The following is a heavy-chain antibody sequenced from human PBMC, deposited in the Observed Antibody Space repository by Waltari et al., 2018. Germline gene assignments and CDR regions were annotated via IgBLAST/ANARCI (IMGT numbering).Heavy chain of an antibody. J-gene: IGHJ4*02. Sequence: EVQLVESGGGLVQPGGSLRLSCAASGFTFSSYAMHWVRQAPGKGLEYVSAISSNGGSTYYANSVKGRFTISRDNSKNTLYLQMGSLRAEDMAVYYCARSLLWSPQGFDYWGQGTLVTVSS. CDR1: GFTFSSYA. V-gene: IGHV3-64*01. D-gene: IGHD3-10*01. CDR3: ARSLLWSPQGFDY. CDR2: ISSNGGST.